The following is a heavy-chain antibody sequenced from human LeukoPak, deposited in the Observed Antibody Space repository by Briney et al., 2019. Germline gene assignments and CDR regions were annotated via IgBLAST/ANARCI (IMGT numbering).Heavy chain of an antibody. CDR3: AKGNGNDEYIFDY. CDR1: GFTFSSYA. Sequence: GGSLRLSCAASGFTFSSYAMSWVRQAPGKGLEWVSGISGSGGSAYYADSVKGRFTISRDNSKNTLFLQMHSLRAEDTAVYYCAKGNGNDEYIFDYWGQGTLVTVSS. CDR2: ISGSGGSA. J-gene: IGHJ4*02. D-gene: IGHD1-1*01. V-gene: IGHV3-23*01.